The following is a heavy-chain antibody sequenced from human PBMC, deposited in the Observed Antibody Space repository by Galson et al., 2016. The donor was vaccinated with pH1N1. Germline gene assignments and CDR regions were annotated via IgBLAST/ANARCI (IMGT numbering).Heavy chain of an antibody. Sequence: VNWIRQPPGKALEWLARIDWDDDKFYTPSLKTRLTISKDSSKNQVVLTMTNMDPVDTATYYCARISGYYDRTGQYIPRSFDYWGQGTPVSVSS. CDR3: ARISGYYDRTGQYIPRSFDY. J-gene: IGHJ4*02. V-gene: IGHV2-70*04. CDR2: IDWDDDK. D-gene: IGHD3-22*01.